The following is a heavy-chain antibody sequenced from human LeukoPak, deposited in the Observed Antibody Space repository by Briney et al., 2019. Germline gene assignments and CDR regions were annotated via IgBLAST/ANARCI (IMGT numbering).Heavy chain of an antibody. V-gene: IGHV1-69*13. CDR3: ARGSYYYYYDSSGYEGTGFDY. CDR2: IIPIFGTA. CDR1: GYTFTGYY. Sequence: GASVKVSCKASGYTFTGYYMHWVRQAPGQGLEWMGGIIPIFGTANYAQKFQGRVTITADESTSTAYMELSSLRSEDTAVYYCARGSYYYYYDSSGYEGTGFDYWGQGTLVTVSS. J-gene: IGHJ4*02. D-gene: IGHD3-22*01.